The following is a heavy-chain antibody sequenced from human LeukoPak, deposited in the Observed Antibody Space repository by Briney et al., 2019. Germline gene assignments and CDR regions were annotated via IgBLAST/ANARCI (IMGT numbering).Heavy chain of an antibody. CDR3: ARGPSSNWNDNQRAFDI. V-gene: IGHV3-7*02. Sequence: GGSLRLSCAASGFTFSSYWMSWVRQAPGKGLEWVANIKEDGSNKYYADSVKGRFTISRDNSKNTLYLQMNSLRAEDTAVYYCARGPSSNWNDNQRAFDIWGQGTMVTVSS. J-gene: IGHJ3*02. CDR2: IKEDGSNK. D-gene: IGHD1-1*01. CDR1: GFTFSSYW.